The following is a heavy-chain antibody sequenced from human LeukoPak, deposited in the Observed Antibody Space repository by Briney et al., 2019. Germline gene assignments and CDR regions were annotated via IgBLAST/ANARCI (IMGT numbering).Heavy chain of an antibody. Sequence: PSETLSLTCTVSGGSISSHYWSWLRQPPGKGLEWLGYIYYSGSTNYNPSLKSRVTISVDTSKNQFSLKLSSVTAADTAVYYCARVDRIAARPGYFDYWGQGTLVTVSS. D-gene: IGHD6-6*01. CDR1: GGSISSHY. CDR3: ARVDRIAARPGYFDY. CDR2: IYYSGST. J-gene: IGHJ4*02. V-gene: IGHV4-59*11.